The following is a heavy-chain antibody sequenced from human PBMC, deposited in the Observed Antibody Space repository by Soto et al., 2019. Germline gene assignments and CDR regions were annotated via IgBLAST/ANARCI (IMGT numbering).Heavy chain of an antibody. CDR2: ISYDASDK. J-gene: IGHJ6*02. Sequence: QVQLVESGGGVVQPGRSLRLSSAASAFTFSSYRIHWVRQAPGKGLDWVAVISYDASDKYYADSVKGRFTISRDNSKNTLYLQMNSLRAEDTAVYYCAKERYGQLWLEDYGMDVWGQGTTVTVSS. D-gene: IGHD5-18*01. CDR1: AFTFSSYR. V-gene: IGHV3-30*18. CDR3: AKERYGQLWLEDYGMDV.